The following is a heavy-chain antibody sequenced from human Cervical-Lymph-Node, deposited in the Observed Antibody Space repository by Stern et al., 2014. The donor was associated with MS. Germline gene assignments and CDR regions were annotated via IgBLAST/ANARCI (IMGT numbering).Heavy chain of an antibody. Sequence: EDQLVESGGGLVQPGGSLRLSCAASGFTFSRYYSMTWVRQAPGEGLEWVAIIKQDGSEKNYEDSVKCQFTISRVNAKNSLYLQMKSLRAEDTAVYYCARYCSGTSCPTGRGGMDVWGQGTTVTVS. CDR2: IKQDGSEK. CDR1: GFTFSRYYS. D-gene: IGHD2-2*01. V-gene: IGHV3-7*01. J-gene: IGHJ6*02. CDR3: ARYCSGTSCPTGRGGMDV.